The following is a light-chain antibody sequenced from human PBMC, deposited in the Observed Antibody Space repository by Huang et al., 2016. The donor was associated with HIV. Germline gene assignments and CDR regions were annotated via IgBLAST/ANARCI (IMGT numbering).Light chain of an antibody. V-gene: IGKV3-11*01. CDR3: QQRSNWLT. CDR1: QSVSSY. J-gene: IGKJ1*01. CDR2: DAS. Sequence: EIVLTQSPATLSLSPGERATLSCRASQSVSSYLAWYKQKPGQAPRRLIYDASNRATGIPARFSGSGSGTDFTLTISSLEPEDFAVYYCQQRSNWLTFGQGTKVEIK.